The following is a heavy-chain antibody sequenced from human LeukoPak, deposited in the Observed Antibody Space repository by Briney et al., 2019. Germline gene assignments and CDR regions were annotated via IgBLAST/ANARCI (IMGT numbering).Heavy chain of an antibody. CDR2: ISYDGSNK. D-gene: IGHD3-16*02. CDR1: GFTFSSYA. Sequence: GGSLRLSCAASGFTFSSYAMHWVRQAPGKGLEWVAVISYDGSNKYYADSVKGRFTISRDNSKNTLYLQMNSLRAEDMAVYYCASRMITFGGVIVRHFDYWGQGTLVTVSS. V-gene: IGHV3-30-3*01. CDR3: ASRMITFGGVIVRHFDY. J-gene: IGHJ4*02.